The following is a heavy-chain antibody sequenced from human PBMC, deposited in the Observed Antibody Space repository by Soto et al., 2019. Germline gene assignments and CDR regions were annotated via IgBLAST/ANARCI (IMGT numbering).Heavy chain of an antibody. Sequence: GGSLRLSCAASGFTVSSNYMNWVRQAPGKGLEWVSVIYSGGNTYYADSVKGRFTISRDNSKNTLYLQMNSLRAEDTAVYYCARTMVGGSADYFDYWGQGTLVTVSS. CDR1: GFTVSSNY. CDR3: ARTMVGGSADYFDY. J-gene: IGHJ4*02. V-gene: IGHV3-53*01. CDR2: IYSGGNT. D-gene: IGHD3-10*01.